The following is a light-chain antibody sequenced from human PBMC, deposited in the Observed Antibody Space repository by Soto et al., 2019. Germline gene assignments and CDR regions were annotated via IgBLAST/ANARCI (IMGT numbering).Light chain of an antibody. CDR2: GAS. CDR3: QQYAGSPRT. V-gene: IGKV3-20*01. Sequence: EIVLTQSPGTLSLSPGERATLVCRASQTITTSQLAWYQQKPGQAPRVLIFGASNSATGIPDRFSGSGSGTDFTLTISRLEPEDVAMYYCQQYAGSPRTFGQGTTVEIK. CDR1: QTITTSQ. J-gene: IGKJ1*01.